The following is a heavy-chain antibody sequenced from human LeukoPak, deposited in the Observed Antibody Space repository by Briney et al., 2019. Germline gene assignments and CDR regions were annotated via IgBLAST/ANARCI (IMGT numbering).Heavy chain of an antibody. J-gene: IGHJ2*01. CDR1: GVSICGYS. CDR3: ARVGGPGSWYFDL. Sequence: SETLSLTCTVPGVSICGYSWSWIRQPPGQGLEWIGYIHYTGSTDYIPSLKSRVTISVDTSESQFSLRLSSVTDADTAVYYCARVGGPGSWYFDLWGRGTLVAVSS. CDR2: IHYTGST. V-gene: IGHV4-59*01. D-gene: IGHD3-10*01.